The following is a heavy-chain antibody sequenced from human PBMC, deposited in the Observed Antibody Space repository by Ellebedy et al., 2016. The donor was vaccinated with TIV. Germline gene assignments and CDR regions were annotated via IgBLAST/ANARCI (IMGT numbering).Heavy chain of an antibody. J-gene: IGHJ4*02. CDR3: ASDSGYDSSGYPFDY. CDR1: GGSISSGSYY. CDR2: IYTSGST. D-gene: IGHD3-22*01. V-gene: IGHV4-61*02. Sequence: LRLXXTVSGGSISSGSYYWSWIRQPAGKGLEWIGRIYTSGSTNYNPSLKSRVTMSVDTSKNQFSLKLSSVTAADTAVYYCASDSGYDSSGYPFDYWGQGTLVTVSS.